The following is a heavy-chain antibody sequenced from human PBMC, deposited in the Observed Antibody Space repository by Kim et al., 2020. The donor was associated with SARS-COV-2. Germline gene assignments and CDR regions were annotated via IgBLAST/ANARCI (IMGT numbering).Heavy chain of an antibody. D-gene: IGHD1-26*01. CDR3: ATGPPYIVGATGDRFFYYGMDD. CDR2: FDPEDGET. CDR1: GYTLTALS. V-gene: IGHV1-24*01. Sequence: ASVKVSCKVSGYTLTALSMHWVRQAPRKGLEWIGGFDPEDGETIYAQKFQGRVTMTEDTSTDTAYMELSSLRSEDTAVYYCATGPPYIVGATGDRFFYYGMDDWGQGTTVTVSS. J-gene: IGHJ6*02.